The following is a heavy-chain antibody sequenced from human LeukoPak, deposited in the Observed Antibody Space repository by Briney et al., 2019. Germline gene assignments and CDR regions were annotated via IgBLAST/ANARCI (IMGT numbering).Heavy chain of an antibody. V-gene: IGHV4-59*01. J-gene: IGHJ4*02. D-gene: IGHD3/OR15-3a*01. CDR1: GCSISSYY. CDR3: ARSHSVWTSFDY. Sequence: SETLPLTCTVSGCSISSYYWSWIRQAPGRELEWMGYIYYSGSTNYNPSLKSRVTISVDTSKNQFSLKLSSVTAADTAVYYCARSHSVWTSFDYWGQGTLVTVSS. CDR2: IYYSGST.